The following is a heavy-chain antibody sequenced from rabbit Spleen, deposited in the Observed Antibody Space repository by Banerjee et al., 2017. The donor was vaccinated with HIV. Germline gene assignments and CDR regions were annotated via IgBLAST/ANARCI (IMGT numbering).Heavy chain of an antibody. V-gene: IGHV1S45*01. D-gene: IGHD1-1*01. Sequence: QEQLVESGGGLVKPEGSLTLTCTASGVSFSSNWICWVRQAPGKGLEWIACINTVTGKTVYASWAKGRFIMSRTSSTTVTLQMTSLTAADTATYFCARDLVAVIGWNFSLWGPGTLVTVS. CDR2: INTVTGKT. CDR3: ARDLVAVIGWNFSL. CDR1: GVSFSSNW. J-gene: IGHJ4*01.